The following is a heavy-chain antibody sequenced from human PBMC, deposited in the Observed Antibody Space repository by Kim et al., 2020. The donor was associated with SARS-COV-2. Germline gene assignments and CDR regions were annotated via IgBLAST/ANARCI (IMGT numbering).Heavy chain of an antibody. CDR1: RFTFSSYG. V-gene: IGHV3-33*06. J-gene: IGHJ4*02. CDR3: AKDRRKYCIGGSCNLEY. CDR2: IWYDGSNK. D-gene: IGHD2-15*01. Sequence: GGSLRLSCAASRFTFSSYGLHWVRQAPGKGLEWVAVIWYDGSNKYHADSVKGRFTISRDNSKNTLYLQMNNLRAEDTAVYYCAKDRRKYCIGGSCNLEYWGPGTLVTVSS.